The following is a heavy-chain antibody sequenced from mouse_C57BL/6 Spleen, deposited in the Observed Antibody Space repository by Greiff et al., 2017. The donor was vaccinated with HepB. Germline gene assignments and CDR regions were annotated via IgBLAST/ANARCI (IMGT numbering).Heavy chain of an antibody. Sequence: EVQGVESGGGLVKPGGSLKLSCAASGFTFSDYGMHWVRQAPEKGLEWVAYISSGSSTIYYADTVKGRFTISRDNAKNTLFLQMTSLRSEDTAMYYCARVYYYGSSYWFAYWGQGTLVTVSA. CDR3: ARVYYYGSSYWFAY. CDR1: GFTFSDYG. D-gene: IGHD1-1*01. J-gene: IGHJ3*01. V-gene: IGHV5-17*01. CDR2: ISSGSSTI.